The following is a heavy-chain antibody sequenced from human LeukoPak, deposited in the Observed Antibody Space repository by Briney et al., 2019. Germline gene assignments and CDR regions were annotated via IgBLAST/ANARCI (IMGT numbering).Heavy chain of an antibody. CDR3: ARDTLGPRGDY. CDR2: IYSSGST. D-gene: IGHD3-16*01. J-gene: IGHJ4*02. Sequence: GGSLRLSCAASGFTFSTNYMSWVRQAPGKGLEWASIIYSSGSTYYADSVKGRFTISRDNSKNTVYLQMNSLRAADTAVYYCARDTLGPRGDYWGQGTLVTVSS. V-gene: IGHV3-53*01. CDR1: GFTFSTNY.